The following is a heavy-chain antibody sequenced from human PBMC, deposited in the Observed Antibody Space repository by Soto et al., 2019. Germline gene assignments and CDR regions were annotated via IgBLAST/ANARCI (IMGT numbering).Heavy chain of an antibody. CDR1: GFTVCGYG. V-gene: IGHV3-23*01. CDR3: AKRPTDFRRSYRSFDY. D-gene: IGHD3-16*02. J-gene: IGHJ4*02. Sequence: LRLACTAFGFTVCGYGLDWVRQAPGKWAEWLSVISGCGGGCDYADSVKGGLTIPRDNSKNTLFLQMSSLRAEDRAVYYCAKRPTDFRRSYRSFDYRGTGALLTV. CDR2: ISGCGGGC.